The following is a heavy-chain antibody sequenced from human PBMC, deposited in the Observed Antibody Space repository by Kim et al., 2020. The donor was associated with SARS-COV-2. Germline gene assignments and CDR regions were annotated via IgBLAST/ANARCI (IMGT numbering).Heavy chain of an antibody. D-gene: IGHD1-26*01. CDR3: ARDEAWELGLGVFDY. CDR2: ISSSSSYI. Sequence: GGSLRLSCAASGFTFSSYSMNWVRQAPGKGLEWVSSISSSSSYIYYADSVKGRFTISRDNAKNSLYLQMNSLRAEDTAVYYCARDEAWELGLGVFDYWGQGTLVTVSS. CDR1: GFTFSSYS. J-gene: IGHJ4*02. V-gene: IGHV3-21*01.